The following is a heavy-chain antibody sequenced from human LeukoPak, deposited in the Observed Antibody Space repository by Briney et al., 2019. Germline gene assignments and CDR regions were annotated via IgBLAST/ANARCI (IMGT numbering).Heavy chain of an antibody. CDR2: INPYSGGT. J-gene: IGHJ4*02. V-gene: IGHV1-2*02. D-gene: IGHD6-19*01. CDR3: ATLRRSGWYMGY. Sequence: ASVKVSCKASGYTFSDYYIHWVRQAPGQGLEWMGWINPYSGGTNYAEKFQGRVTMTRDTSITTAYMELSSLRSDDTAMYYCATLRRSGWYMGYWGRGTLVSVSS. CDR1: GYTFSDYY.